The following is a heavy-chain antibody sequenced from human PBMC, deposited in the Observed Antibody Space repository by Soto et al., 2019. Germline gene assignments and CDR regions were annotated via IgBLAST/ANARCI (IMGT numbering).Heavy chain of an antibody. D-gene: IGHD4-4*01. CDR1: GGTFSSYT. V-gene: IGHV1-69*04. Sequence: GASVKVSCKASGGTFSSYTISWVRQAPGQGLEWMGRIIPILGIANYAQKFQGWVTMTRDTSISTAYMELSRLRSDDTAVYYCARDLVTTDYYGMDVWGQGTTVTVSS. J-gene: IGHJ6*02. CDR3: ARDLVTTDYYGMDV. CDR2: IIPILGIA.